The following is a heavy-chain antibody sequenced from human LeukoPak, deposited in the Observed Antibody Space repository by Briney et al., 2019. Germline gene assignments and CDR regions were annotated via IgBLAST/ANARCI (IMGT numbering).Heavy chain of an antibody. CDR2: INQSGRT. D-gene: IGHD2-15*01. CDR3: ARLKVLDITWWPADY. J-gene: IGHJ4*02. CDR1: GVSITSSPW. V-gene: IGHV4-4*02. Sequence: SGTLSLTCAVSGVSITSSPWWSWVRQPPGKGLEWIGEINQSGRTNYSPSLESRVTMSIDKSRNQFSLSLASVTAADTAVYYCARLKVLDITWWPADYWGPGTLVTVPS.